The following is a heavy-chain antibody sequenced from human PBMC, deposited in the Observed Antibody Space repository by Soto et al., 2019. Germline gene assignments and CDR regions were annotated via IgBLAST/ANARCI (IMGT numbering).Heavy chain of an antibody. D-gene: IGHD3-3*01. V-gene: IGHV3-15*06. Sequence: PGGSLRLSCAASGFIFSNYVMSWVRQAPGKGLEWVGRIYTKSEGGTANYAAAVKGRFTISREDAKNTAYLEMNSLNPDDTGLYYCSIITPVPRNDFWGQGTLVTVSS. CDR2: IYTKSEGGTA. CDR1: GFIFSNYV. J-gene: IGHJ4*02. CDR3: SIITPVPRNDF.